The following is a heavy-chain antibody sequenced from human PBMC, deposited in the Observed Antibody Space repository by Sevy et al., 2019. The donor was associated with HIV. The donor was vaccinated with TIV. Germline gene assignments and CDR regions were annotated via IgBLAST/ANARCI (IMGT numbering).Heavy chain of an antibody. Sequence: GGSLRLSCADSGVTVSRYAMSWVRQAPGKGLEWVSTISGHGGITYYAGAVKGRLTISRDNSKKMVYLQMNSLRAEDTAVYYCAKDSGISAQIVVALRYWGQGTQVTVSS. CDR3: AKDSGISAQIVVALRY. CDR1: GVTVSRYA. V-gene: IGHV3-23*01. J-gene: IGHJ4*02. D-gene: IGHD3-22*01. CDR2: ISGHGGIT.